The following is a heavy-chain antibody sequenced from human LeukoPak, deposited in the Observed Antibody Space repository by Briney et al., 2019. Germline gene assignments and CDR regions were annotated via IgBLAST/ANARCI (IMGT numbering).Heavy chain of an antibody. J-gene: IGHJ3*02. CDR3: AKESGYSRDAFDI. Sequence: GRSLRLSCAASGFTFDDYAMHWVRQAPGKGLEWVSGISWNSGSIGYADSVKGRFTISRDNSKNTLYLQMNSLRAEDTAVYYCAKESGYSRDAFDIWGQGTMVTVSS. CDR2: ISWNSGSI. CDR1: GFTFDDYA. V-gene: IGHV3-9*01. D-gene: IGHD3-3*01.